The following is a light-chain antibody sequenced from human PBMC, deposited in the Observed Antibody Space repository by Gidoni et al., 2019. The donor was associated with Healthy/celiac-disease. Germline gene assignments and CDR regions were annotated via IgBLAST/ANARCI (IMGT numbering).Light chain of an antibody. Sequence: EIVLTQSPGTLSLSHGERATLSCRARQSVSSSYLAWYQQKPGQAPRRLIYGASSRATGIPDRFSGSGSGTDFTLTISRLEPEDFAVYYCQQYGSSPLTFGPXTKVDIK. CDR3: QQYGSSPLT. V-gene: IGKV3-20*01. CDR2: GAS. J-gene: IGKJ3*01. CDR1: QSVSSSY.